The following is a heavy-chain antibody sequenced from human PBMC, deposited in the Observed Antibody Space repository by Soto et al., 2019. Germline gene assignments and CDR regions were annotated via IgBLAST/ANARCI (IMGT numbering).Heavy chain of an antibody. D-gene: IGHD3-10*01. CDR2: INHSGST. V-gene: IGHV4-34*01. J-gene: IGHJ5*02. CDR3: ARGGAGVTENWFDP. CDR1: GGSFTGYY. Sequence: QVQLQQWGAGLLKPSETLSLTCAVYGGSFTGYYWTWIRQPPGKGLEWIGEINHSGSTNYNPSLKSRVTISVDTSKTQFSLKLGSVTAADTAMYYCARGGAGVTENWFDPWGQGTLVTVSS.